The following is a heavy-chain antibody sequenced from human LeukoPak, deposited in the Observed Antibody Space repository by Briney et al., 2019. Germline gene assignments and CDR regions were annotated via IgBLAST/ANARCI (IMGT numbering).Heavy chain of an antibody. V-gene: IGHV4-38-2*02. Sequence: PSETLSLTCTVSGYSISSGYYWGWIRQPPGKGLEWIGSIYHSGSTYYNPSLKSRVTISVDTSKNQFSLKLSSVTAADTAVYYCARGYDYVWGSPSFDYWGQGTLVTVSS. CDR2: IYHSGST. J-gene: IGHJ4*02. D-gene: IGHD3-16*01. CDR1: GYSISSGYY. CDR3: ARGYDYVWGSPSFDY.